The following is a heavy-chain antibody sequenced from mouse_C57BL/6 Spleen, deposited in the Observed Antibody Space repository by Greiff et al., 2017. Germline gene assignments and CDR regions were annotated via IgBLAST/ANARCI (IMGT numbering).Heavy chain of an antibody. CDR1: GYTFTSYW. CDR2: IYPGSGST. Sequence: QVQLQQPGAELVKPGASVKMSCKASGYTFTSYWITWVKQRPGQGLEWIGEIYPGSGSTTYHDKFKSKATLTVDTSSSTAYMQLSSLTSEDSAVYYCARLVGYDYDAGIDYWGQGTTLTVSA. V-gene: IGHV1-55*01. J-gene: IGHJ2*01. CDR3: ARLVGYDYDAGIDY. D-gene: IGHD2-4*01.